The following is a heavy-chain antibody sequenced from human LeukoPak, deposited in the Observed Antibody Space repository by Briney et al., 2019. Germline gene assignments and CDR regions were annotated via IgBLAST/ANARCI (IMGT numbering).Heavy chain of an antibody. CDR2: ISGSSTYI. D-gene: IGHD2-15*01. CDR1: GFTFSSYS. J-gene: IGHJ4*02. V-gene: IGHV3-21*03. CDR3: ARAEIDCSGGSCYSYYFDY. Sequence: GGSLRLSCAASGFTFSSYSINWVRQAPGKGLEWVSSISGSSTYIYYADSVEGRFTISRDNAKNSLYLQMNSLRAEDTAVYYCARAEIDCSGGSCYSYYFDYWGQGTLVTVSS.